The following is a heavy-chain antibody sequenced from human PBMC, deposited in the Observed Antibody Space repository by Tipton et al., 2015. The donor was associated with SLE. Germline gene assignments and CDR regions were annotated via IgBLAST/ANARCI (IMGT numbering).Heavy chain of an antibody. CDR2: LYYSETT. CDR3: ARHVIAVTGTDAFDI. CDR1: GGSISSSSYY. Sequence: TLSLTCTVSGGSISSSSYYWGWIRQPPGKGLEWIGSLYYSETTYHNPSLKSRVTISGDTAKNQFSLRLSSVTAADTAVYYCARHVIAVTGTDAFDIWGQGTMVTVSS. D-gene: IGHD6-19*01. V-gene: IGHV4-39*07. J-gene: IGHJ3*02.